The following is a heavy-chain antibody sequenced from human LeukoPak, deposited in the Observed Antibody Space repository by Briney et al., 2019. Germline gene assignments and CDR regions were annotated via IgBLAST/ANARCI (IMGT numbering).Heavy chain of an antibody. CDR3: AKSPVSSCRGSFCYPFDY. CDR2: ISGSDEGT. CDR1: GFTFSNYA. J-gene: IGHJ4*02. Sequence: PGGSLRLSCAASGFTFSNYAMSWVRQAPGKGLEWVSAISGSDEGTYYADSVKGRFTISRDNSRNTLYLQMNTLRAEDTAVYFCAKSPVSSCRGSFCYPFDYWGQGNLVTVSS. D-gene: IGHD2-15*01. V-gene: IGHV3-23*01.